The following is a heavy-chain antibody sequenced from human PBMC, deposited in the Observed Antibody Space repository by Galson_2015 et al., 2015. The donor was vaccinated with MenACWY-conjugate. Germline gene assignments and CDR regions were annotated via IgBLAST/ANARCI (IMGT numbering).Heavy chain of an antibody. CDR3: AGCIAVTEAEYFPH. V-gene: IGHV3-53*04. J-gene: IGHJ1*01. D-gene: IGHD6-19*01. Sequence: SLRLSCAASGFTFSTYWMHWVRQAPGKGLEWVSIIYSGGSTYYADSVKGRFTISRHNSRNTLYLQMNSLRPDDTAVYYCAGCIAVTEAEYFPHWGQGALVTVSS. CDR2: IYSGGST. CDR1: GFTFSTYW.